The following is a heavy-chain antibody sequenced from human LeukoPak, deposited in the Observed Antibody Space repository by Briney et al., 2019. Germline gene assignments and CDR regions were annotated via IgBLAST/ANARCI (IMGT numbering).Heavy chain of an antibody. J-gene: IGHJ4*02. V-gene: IGHV3-48*01. D-gene: IGHD2-15*01. CDR3: AREVASIVDY. Sequence: GGSLRLSCAASGFTFSSYSMNWVRQAPGKGLEWVSYISSSSSTTYYADSVKGRFTISRDNAKNSLYLQMNSLRAEDTAVYYCAREVASIVDYWGQGTLVTVSS. CDR1: GFTFSSYS. CDR2: ISSSSSTT.